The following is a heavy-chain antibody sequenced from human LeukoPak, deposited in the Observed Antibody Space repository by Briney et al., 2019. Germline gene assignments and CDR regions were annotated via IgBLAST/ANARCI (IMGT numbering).Heavy chain of an antibody. CDR3: ARINLIFDY. CDR2: ISYDGSDK. CDR1: GFTFSNDG. V-gene: IGHV3-30*03. Sequence: GGSLRLSCAASGFTFSNDGMHWVRQAPGRGLEWVALISYDGSDKHYADSVKGRFTISRDNAKNSLYLQMNSLRAEDTAVYYCARINLIFDYWGQGTLVTVSS. J-gene: IGHJ4*02. D-gene: IGHD3-16*01.